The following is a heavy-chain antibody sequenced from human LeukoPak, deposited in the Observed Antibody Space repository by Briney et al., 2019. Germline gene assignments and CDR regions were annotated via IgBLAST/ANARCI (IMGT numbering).Heavy chain of an antibody. V-gene: IGHV3-23*01. D-gene: IGHD5/OR15-5a*01. J-gene: IGHJ4*02. CDR3: AKEDKTVSTPYVDY. CDR1: GFTFSSYA. Sequence: PGGSLRLSCAASGFTFSSYAMIRVRQAAGKGLKWVSAISSSGDKTYYADSVKGRFAISRDNYKNTLYLQINSLRAEDTAVYYCAKEDKTVSTPYVDYWGPGTLVTVSS. CDR2: ISSSGDKT.